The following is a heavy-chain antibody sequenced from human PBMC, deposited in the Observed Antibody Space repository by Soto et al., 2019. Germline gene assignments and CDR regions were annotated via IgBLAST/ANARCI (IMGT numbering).Heavy chain of an antibody. J-gene: IGHJ4*02. D-gene: IGHD3-10*01. CDR1: GSTFSNYG. Sequence: QVQLVESGGGVVQPGTSLRLSCAASGSTFSNYGMQWVRQAPGKGLAWVAVVWYDGTTKFYPDSVKGRFTISRDNSNNTLYLQMNSLRVEDTAVYYCATVDNYYGSVFWGQGTLVTVSS. CDR3: ATVDNYYGSVF. V-gene: IGHV3-33*01. CDR2: VWYDGTTK.